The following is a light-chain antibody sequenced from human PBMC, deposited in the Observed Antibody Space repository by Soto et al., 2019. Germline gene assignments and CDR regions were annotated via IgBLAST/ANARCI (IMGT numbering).Light chain of an antibody. CDR2: ATS. J-gene: IGKJ3*01. Sequence: EIVLTQSPGTLSLSPGETATLSCRTSQTISRDDLAWYQQRPGQAPRLLVSATSRRATGIPDRFNGYGSGTFFTPTISSLEPEDFGGNYGYQYYSSPHTFGPGTRVDIK. V-gene: IGKV3-20*01. CDR1: QTISRDD. CDR3: YQYYSSPHT.